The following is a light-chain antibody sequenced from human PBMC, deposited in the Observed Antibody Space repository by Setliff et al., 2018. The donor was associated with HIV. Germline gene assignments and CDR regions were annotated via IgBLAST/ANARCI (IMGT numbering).Light chain of an antibody. V-gene: IGLV2-14*01. CDR3: SSYTTTTTYV. Sequence: QSALTQPASVSGSPGQSITISCTDTTSDVGTYDYVSWYQQHPGKAPKLIIYGVTNRPSEVSDRFSGSKSGNAASLIISGLQTEDEADYYCSSYTTTTTYVFGTGTKVTV. CDR1: TSDVGTYDY. CDR2: GVT. J-gene: IGLJ1*01.